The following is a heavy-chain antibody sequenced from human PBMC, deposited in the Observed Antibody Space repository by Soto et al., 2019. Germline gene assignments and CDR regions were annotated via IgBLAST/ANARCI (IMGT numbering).Heavy chain of an antibody. CDR2: ISSSSSTI. D-gene: IGHD6-13*01. CDR3: ARDLGAAVGTPGWFDP. V-gene: IGHV3-48*01. CDR1: GFTFSTDS. J-gene: IGHJ5*02. Sequence: HPGGSLRLSCAASGFTFSTDSMNWVRQAPGKGLEWVSYISSSSSTIFYTDSVKGRFTVSRDNAKNSLYLQMSSLRAEDTAVYYCARDLGAAVGTPGWFDPWGQGTVVTVSS.